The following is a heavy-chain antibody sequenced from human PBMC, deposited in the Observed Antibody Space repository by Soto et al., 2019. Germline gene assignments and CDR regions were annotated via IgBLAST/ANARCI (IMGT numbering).Heavy chain of an antibody. CDR1: GGPFSDDAHL. V-gene: IGHV4-30-4*01. D-gene: IGHD3-10*01. Sequence: PSETLSLTCTVSGGPFSDDAHLWSWIRQHPGKGLEWIGYIYYSGSTYYNPSLKSRVTISVDTSKNQFSLKLSSVTAADAAVYYCTRQGFGEVHGLVDVWGQGTTVTVSS. CDR3: TRQGFGEVHGLVDV. J-gene: IGHJ6*02. CDR2: IYYSGST.